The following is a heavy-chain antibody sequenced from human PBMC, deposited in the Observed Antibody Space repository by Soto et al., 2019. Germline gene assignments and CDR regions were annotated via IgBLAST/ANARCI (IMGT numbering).Heavy chain of an antibody. J-gene: IGHJ4*02. D-gene: IGHD1-26*01. CDR3: ARDWELGY. V-gene: IGHV1-46*01. CDR2: INPSGDST. Sequence: GXSVKVSCPASGCSLTSYYIYLVRQDPGQGLEWMGTINPSGDSTTYAQKFQGRVTMTRDTSTSTVYMELGSLRSEDTDVYYCARDWELGYWGQGTLVTVSS. CDR1: GCSLTSYY.